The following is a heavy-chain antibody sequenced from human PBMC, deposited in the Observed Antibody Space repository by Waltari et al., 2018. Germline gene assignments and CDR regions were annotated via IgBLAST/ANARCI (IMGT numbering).Heavy chain of an antibody. CDR3: ARVHSGSHGWFDP. V-gene: IGHV4-38-2*02. J-gene: IGHJ5*02. D-gene: IGHD1-26*01. CDR1: GYSISSGYY. CDR2: IYHSGSP. Sequence: QVQLQESGPGLVKPSETLSLTCTVAGYSISSGYYWGWIRQPPGKGLEWIGSIYHSGSPYYNPSLKSRVTISVDTSKNQFSLKLSSVTAADTAVYYCARVHSGSHGWFDPWGQGTLVTVSS.